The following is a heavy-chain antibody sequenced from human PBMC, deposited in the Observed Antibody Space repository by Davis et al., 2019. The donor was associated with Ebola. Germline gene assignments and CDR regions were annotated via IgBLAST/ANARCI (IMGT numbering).Heavy chain of an antibody. D-gene: IGHD5/OR15-5a*01. Sequence: GESLKISCKGSGYTFTNYWIGWVRQMPGKGLEWMGIIYPGDSDTRYSPSFQGQFTVSADKSISTAYLQWSSLKASDTAMYYCARRRVIHDLSTNDYFDIWGQGTLVTVSS. V-gene: IGHV5-51*01. CDR3: ARRRVIHDLSTNDYFDI. J-gene: IGHJ4*02. CDR1: GYTFTNYW. CDR2: IYPGDSDT.